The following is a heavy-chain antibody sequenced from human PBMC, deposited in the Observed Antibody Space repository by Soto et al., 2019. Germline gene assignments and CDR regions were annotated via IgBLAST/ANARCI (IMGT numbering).Heavy chain of an antibody. CDR1: GFTVSSNY. CDR2: IYTGGSA. D-gene: IGHD1-20*01. CDR3: ARWYNWNYGGMDV. Sequence: EVQLLESGGGLVQPGGSRRLSCAASGFTVSSNYMSWVRQAPGKGLEWVSVIYTGGSAYYADSGKDRFTISRDNSKNTLYLQMNSLRAEDTAVYYCARWYNWNYGGMDVWGQGTTVTVSS. V-gene: IGHV3-66*01. J-gene: IGHJ6*02.